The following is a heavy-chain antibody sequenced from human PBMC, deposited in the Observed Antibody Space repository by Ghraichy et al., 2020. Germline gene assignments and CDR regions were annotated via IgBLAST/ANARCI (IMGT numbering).Heavy chain of an antibody. V-gene: IGHV3-23*01. CDR2: ISGSGGST. Sequence: GGSLRLSCAASGFTFSSYAMSWVRQAPGKGLEWVSAISGSGGSTYYADSVKGRFTISRDNSKNTLYLQMNSLRAEDTAVYYCAKYDEGYGDYHYFDYWGQGTLVTVSS. CDR3: AKYDEGYGDYHYFDY. D-gene: IGHD4-17*01. J-gene: IGHJ4*02. CDR1: GFTFSSYA.